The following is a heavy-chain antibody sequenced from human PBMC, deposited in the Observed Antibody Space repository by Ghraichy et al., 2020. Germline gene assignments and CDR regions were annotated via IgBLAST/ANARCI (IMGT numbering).Heavy chain of an antibody. D-gene: IGHD3-22*01. CDR3: ARNGETYYYDSSDPKSAYYFDY. Sequence: LSLTCAASGFTVSSNYMSWVRQAPGKGLEWVSVIYSGGSTYYADSVKGRFTISRDNSKNTLYLQMNSLRAEDTAVYYCARNGETYYYDSSDPKSAYYFDYWGQGTLVTVSS. CDR2: IYSGGST. V-gene: IGHV3-66*01. CDR1: GFTVSSNY. J-gene: IGHJ4*02.